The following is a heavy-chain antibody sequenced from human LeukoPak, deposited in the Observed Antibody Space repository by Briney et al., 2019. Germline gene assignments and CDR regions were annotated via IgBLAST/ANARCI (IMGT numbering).Heavy chain of an antibody. J-gene: IGHJ4*02. V-gene: IGHV1-46*01. CDR3: ARVTSIAARPMYYFDY. Sequence: ASVKVSCKASGYTFTSYYMHWVRQAPGQGLEWMGIINPSGGSTSYAQKFQGRVTMTRDTSTSTVYMELSSLRSEDTAVYYCARVTSIAARPMYYFDYWGQGTLVTVSS. CDR2: INPSGGST. D-gene: IGHD6-6*01. CDR1: GYTFTSYY.